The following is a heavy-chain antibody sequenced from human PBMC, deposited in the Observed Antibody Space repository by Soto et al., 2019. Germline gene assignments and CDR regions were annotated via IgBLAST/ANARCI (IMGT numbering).Heavy chain of an antibody. J-gene: IGHJ4*02. V-gene: IGHV3-23*01. Sequence: GGSLRLSCAASGFTFSSYSMSWVRQAPGKGLEWVSGFRTGADDGTTYYADSVKGRFTISRDISKDTLFLQMNSLRAEDTAIYYCAKKVNSGPGSQYFDYWGQGTLVTVSS. D-gene: IGHD3-10*01. CDR2: FRTGADDGTT. CDR3: AKKVNSGPGSQYFDY. CDR1: GFTFSSYS.